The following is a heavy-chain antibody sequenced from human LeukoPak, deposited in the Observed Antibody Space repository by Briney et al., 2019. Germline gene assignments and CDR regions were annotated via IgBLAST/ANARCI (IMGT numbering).Heavy chain of an antibody. CDR1: GYTFTSYD. CDR2: MNPNSGNT. CDR3: ARAIYGSGSYDAFDI. V-gene: IGHV1-8*01. J-gene: IGHJ3*02. Sequence: ASVKVSCKASGYTFTSYDINWVRQATGQGLGWMGWMNPNSGNTGYAQKFQGRVTMTRNTSISTAYMELSSLRSEDTAVYYCARAIYGSGSYDAFDIWGQGTMVTVSS. D-gene: IGHD3-10*01.